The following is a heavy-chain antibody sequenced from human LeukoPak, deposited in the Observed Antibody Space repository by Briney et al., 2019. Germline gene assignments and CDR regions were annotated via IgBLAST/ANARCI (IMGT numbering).Heavy chain of an antibody. D-gene: IGHD2-15*01. CDR1: GFTFSNYN. Sequence: GGSLRLSCAASGFTFSNYNMNWVRQAPGKGLEWVSSISSGGNFIYYAHSVKGRFTISRDNAKNSLYLQMNSLRAEDTAVYYCASGGLSCSGGTCYSWGQGTLATVSS. CDR3: ASGGLSCSGGTCYS. CDR2: ISSGGNFI. J-gene: IGHJ4*02. V-gene: IGHV3-21*01.